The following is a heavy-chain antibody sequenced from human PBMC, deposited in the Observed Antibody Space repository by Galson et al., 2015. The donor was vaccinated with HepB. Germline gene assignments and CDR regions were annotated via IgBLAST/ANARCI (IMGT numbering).Heavy chain of an antibody. CDR1: GYTFTSYG. CDR3: ASVERELPRGIYYFDY. Sequence: SVKVSCKASGYTFTSYGISWVPQAPGQGLEWMGWISAYNGNTNYAQKLQGRVTMTTDTSTSTAYMELRSLRSDDTAVYYCASVERELPRGIYYFDYWGQGTLVTVSS. D-gene: IGHD1-26*01. V-gene: IGHV1-18*04. J-gene: IGHJ4*02. CDR2: ISAYNGNT.